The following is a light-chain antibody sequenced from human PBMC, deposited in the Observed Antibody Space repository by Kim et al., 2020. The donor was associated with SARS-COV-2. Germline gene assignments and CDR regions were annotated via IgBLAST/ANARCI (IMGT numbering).Light chain of an antibody. Sequence: PGGTVTLTCASSTGAVTSGHYPNWFQQKPGQAPRPLIYSTNNRHSWTPARFSGSLLGGKAALTLSGVQAEDEADYYCVLHFTGGQVFGGGTQLTVL. CDR2: STN. CDR1: TGAVTSGHY. V-gene: IGLV7-43*01. J-gene: IGLJ3*02. CDR3: VLHFTGGQV.